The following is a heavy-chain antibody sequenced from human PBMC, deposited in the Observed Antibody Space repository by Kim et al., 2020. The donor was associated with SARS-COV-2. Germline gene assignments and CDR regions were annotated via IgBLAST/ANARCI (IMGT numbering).Heavy chain of an antibody. J-gene: IGHJ6*02. CDR3: ARDKLGSGWYSAYYYYYGMDV. V-gene: IGHV4-4*02. CDR1: GGSISSSNW. CDR2: IYHSGST. D-gene: IGHD6-19*01. Sequence: SETLSLTCAVSGGSISSSNWWSWVRQPPGKGLEWIGEIYHSGSTNYNPSLKSRVTISVDKSKNQFSLKLSSVTAADTAVYYCARDKLGSGWYSAYYYYYGMDVWGQGTTVTVSS.